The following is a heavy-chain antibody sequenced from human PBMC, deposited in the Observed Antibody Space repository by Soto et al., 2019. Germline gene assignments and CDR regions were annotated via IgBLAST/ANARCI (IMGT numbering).Heavy chain of an antibody. V-gene: IGHV3-30-3*01. Sequence: QVQLVESGGGVVQPGRSLRLSCAASGFTFSSYAMHWVRQAPGKGLEWVAVISYDGSNKYYADSVKGRFTISRDNSKNTLYLQMDSLRAEDTAVYYCARSISPIAGAGTAFDIWGQGTMVNVSS. CDR3: ARSISPIAGAGTAFDI. J-gene: IGHJ3*02. D-gene: IGHD6-13*01. CDR1: GFTFSSYA. CDR2: ISYDGSNK.